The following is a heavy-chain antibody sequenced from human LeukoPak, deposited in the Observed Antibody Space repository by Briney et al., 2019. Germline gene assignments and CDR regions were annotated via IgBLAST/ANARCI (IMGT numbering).Heavy chain of an antibody. CDR2: ISGSGGST. CDR3: AKVSDFWSGYSAQFDC. Sequence: GGSLRLSCAASGFTFGSYAMSWVRRAPGKGLEWVSAISGSGGSTYYADSVKGRFTISRDNSKNTLYLQMNSLRAEDTAVYYCAKVSDFWSGYSAQFDCWGQGTLVTVSS. D-gene: IGHD3-3*01. V-gene: IGHV3-23*01. CDR1: GFTFGSYA. J-gene: IGHJ4*02.